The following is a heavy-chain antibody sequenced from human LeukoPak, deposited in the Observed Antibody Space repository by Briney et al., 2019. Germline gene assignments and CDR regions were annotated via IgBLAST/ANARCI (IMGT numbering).Heavy chain of an antibody. J-gene: IGHJ6*04. Sequence: GGSLRLSCAASGFTFSSYGMRWVRQAPGKWLGWVSVISYDGSNKYYADSVKGRFTISRDNSKNTLYLQMNSLRDEDTAVYYCAKDSKYCFSTSCYLNYYYYGMDVWGKGTTVTVSS. CDR3: AKDSKYCFSTSCYLNYYYYGMDV. CDR2: ISYDGSNK. V-gene: IGHV3-30*18. D-gene: IGHD2-2*01. CDR1: GFTFSSYG.